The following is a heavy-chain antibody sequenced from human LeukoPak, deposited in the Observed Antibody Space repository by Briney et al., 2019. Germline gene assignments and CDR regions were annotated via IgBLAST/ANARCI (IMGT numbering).Heavy chain of an antibody. D-gene: IGHD1-1*01. CDR2: IYTSGST. CDR1: GGSISSYY. CDR3: ARDTKN. V-gene: IGHV4-4*08. J-gene: IGHJ4*02. Sequence: SETLSLTCTVSGGSISSYYWSWIRQPPGKGLEWIGRIYTSGSTNYNPSLKSRVTISIDTSKNQFSLKLNSVTAADTAVYYCARDTKNWGQGTLVTVSS.